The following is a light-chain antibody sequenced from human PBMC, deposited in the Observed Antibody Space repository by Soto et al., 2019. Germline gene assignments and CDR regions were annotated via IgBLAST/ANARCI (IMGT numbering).Light chain of an antibody. V-gene: IGKV2-30*02. CDR2: AVS. CDR1: HSPVHSDGKTY. CDR3: MHGTQGD. J-gene: IGKJ2*01. Sequence: DVVVTQSPLSLPVTLGQPASISCKSSHSPVHSDGKTYLDWFQQRPGQSPRRLIYAVSSWDSGVSDRFSGSGSGTDFTLKISRVEAEDVGVYYCMHGTQGDFGQGTKLEIK.